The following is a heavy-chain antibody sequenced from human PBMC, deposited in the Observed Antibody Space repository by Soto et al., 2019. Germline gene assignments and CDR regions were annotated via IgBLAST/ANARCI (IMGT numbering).Heavy chain of an antibody. J-gene: IGHJ4*02. Sequence: QVQLVQSGAEVKKPGASVKVSCKVSGYTLTELSMHWVRQAPGKGLEWMGGFDPEDGETIYAQKFPGRVTMAEDTTTDTAYRGLSSLRSEDTAVYYCATVFFGGRGSGSYFDYWGQGSLVTVSS. CDR3: ATVFFGGRGSGSYFDY. CDR1: GYTLTELS. CDR2: FDPEDGET. D-gene: IGHD1-26*01. V-gene: IGHV1-24*01.